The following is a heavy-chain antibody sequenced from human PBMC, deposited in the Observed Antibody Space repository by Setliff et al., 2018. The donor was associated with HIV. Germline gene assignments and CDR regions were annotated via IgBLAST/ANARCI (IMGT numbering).Heavy chain of an antibody. CDR1: GGSFSGYY. CDR2: ISYSGSAI. Sequence: LSLTCAVYGGSFSGYYWSWIRQPPGKGLEWVAYISYSGSAIHYADSVKGRFTISRDTSKNTLYLQMDSLRAEDTAVYYCARRAYCSSTTCFDNWGQGTLVTVPQ. CDR3: ARRAYCSSTTCFDN. V-gene: IGHV3-11*04. D-gene: IGHD2-2*01. J-gene: IGHJ4*02.